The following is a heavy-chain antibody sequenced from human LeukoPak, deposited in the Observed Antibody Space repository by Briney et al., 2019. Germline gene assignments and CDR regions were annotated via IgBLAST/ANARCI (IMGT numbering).Heavy chain of an antibody. J-gene: IGHJ3*02. CDR3: ARHFDYGDYGHAFDI. CDR1: GYSFTSYW. CDR2: IYPGDSDT. Sequence: GESLKISCKGSGYSFTSYWIVWVRQMPGKGLEWMGIIYPGDSDTRYSPSFQGQVTISADKSISNAYLQWSSLKASDTAMYYCARHFDYGDYGHAFDIWGQGTMVTVSS. V-gene: IGHV5-51*01. D-gene: IGHD4-17*01.